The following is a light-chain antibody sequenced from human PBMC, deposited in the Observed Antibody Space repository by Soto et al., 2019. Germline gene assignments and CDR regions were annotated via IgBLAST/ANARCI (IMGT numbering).Light chain of an antibody. CDR2: GAS. CDR1: LRISKY. Sequence: DIKLTHSPSSLSASVGDRVTITCRASLRISKYLNWYQQKPGKAPKLLIYGASTLQSGVTSRFSGSGSGTDFTLTITNLQPEDSATYFGQQSHSTPLTCGGGTKLEI. J-gene: IGKJ4*01. CDR3: QQSHSTPLT. V-gene: IGKV1-39*01.